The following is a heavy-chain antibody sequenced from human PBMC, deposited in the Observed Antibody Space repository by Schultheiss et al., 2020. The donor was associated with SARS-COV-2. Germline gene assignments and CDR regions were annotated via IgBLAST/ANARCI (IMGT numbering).Heavy chain of an antibody. Sequence: SETLSLTCAVSGGSISSSNWWSWVRQPPGKGLEWIGEIYHSGSTNYNPSLKSRVTISVDKSKNQFSLKLSSVTAADTAVYYCARGGYYDSGLFDYWGQGTLVTVSS. D-gene: IGHD3-22*01. V-gene: IGHV4-4*02. CDR1: GGSISSSNW. J-gene: IGHJ4*02. CDR3: ARGGYYDSGLFDY. CDR2: IYHSGST.